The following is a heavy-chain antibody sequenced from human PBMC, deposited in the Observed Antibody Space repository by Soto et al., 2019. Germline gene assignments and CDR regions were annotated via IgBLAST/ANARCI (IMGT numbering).Heavy chain of an antibody. CDR1: GYSFTSYW. Sequence: GESLKISFKGSGYSFTSYWIGWVRQMPGKGLEWMGIIYPGDSDTRYSPSFQGQVTISADKSISTAYLQWSSLKASDTAMYYCARLPLHYYDSSGYYDYWGQGTLVTVSS. CDR2: IYPGDSDT. J-gene: IGHJ4*02. CDR3: ARLPLHYYDSSGYYDY. D-gene: IGHD3-22*01. V-gene: IGHV5-51*01.